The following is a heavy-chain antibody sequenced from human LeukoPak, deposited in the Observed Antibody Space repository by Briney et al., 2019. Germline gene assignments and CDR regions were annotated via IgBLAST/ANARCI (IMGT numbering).Heavy chain of an antibody. J-gene: IGHJ4*02. Sequence: GGSLRLSCGASGFTFSSYAMSWVRQAPGKGLEWVSAISGSGGSTYYADSVKGRFTISRDNSKNTLYLQMNSLRAEDTAVYYCAKGLRFFEWSHWGQGTLVTVSS. V-gene: IGHV3-23*01. CDR3: AKGLRFFEWSH. D-gene: IGHD3-3*01. CDR2: ISGSGGST. CDR1: GFTFSSYA.